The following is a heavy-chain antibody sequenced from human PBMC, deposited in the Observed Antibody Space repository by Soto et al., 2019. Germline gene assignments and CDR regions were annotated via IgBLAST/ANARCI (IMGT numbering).Heavy chain of an antibody. CDR1: GGSFSGYY. V-gene: IGHV4-34*01. CDR3: AREGRGAAYYYGSGSYRPKDYYYMDV. Sequence: PSETLSLTCAVYGGSFSGYYWSWIRQPPGKGLEWIGEINHSGSTNYNPSLKSRVTISVDTSKNQFSLKLSSATAADTAVYYCAREGRGAAYYYGSGSYRPKDYYYMDVWGKGTTVTVSS. D-gene: IGHD3-10*01. CDR2: INHSGST. J-gene: IGHJ6*03.